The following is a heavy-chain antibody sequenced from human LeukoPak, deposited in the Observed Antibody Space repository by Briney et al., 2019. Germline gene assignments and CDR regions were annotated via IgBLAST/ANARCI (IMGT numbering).Heavy chain of an antibody. J-gene: IGHJ4*02. CDR3: ARGSDSLD. V-gene: IGHV3-21*01. Sequence: GGSLRLSCAASGFTFSAYSMNWVRQAPGKGLEWVSSISSGSSYIYYADSVKGRFTISRDNAKNSLHLQMDSLRAEDTAVYYCARGSDSLDWGQGTLVTVSS. CDR1: GFTFSAYS. D-gene: IGHD3-22*01. CDR2: ISSGSSYI.